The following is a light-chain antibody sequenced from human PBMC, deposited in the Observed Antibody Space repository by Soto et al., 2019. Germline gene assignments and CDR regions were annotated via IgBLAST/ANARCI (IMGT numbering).Light chain of an antibody. V-gene: IGLV2-11*01. J-gene: IGLJ3*02. CDR3: SSYAGSYTWV. CDR2: DVS. Sequence: QSVLTQPRSVSGSPGQTVTVSWTGTSSDVGAYNYVSWYRHHPGNAPKFLIYDVSRRPSGVPDRFSASKSGNTASLTISGLQAEDEADYYCSSYAGSYTWVFGGGTKLTVL. CDR1: SSDVGAYNY.